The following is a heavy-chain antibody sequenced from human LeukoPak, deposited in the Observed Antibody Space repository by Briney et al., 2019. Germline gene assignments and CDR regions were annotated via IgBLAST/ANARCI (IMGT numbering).Heavy chain of an antibody. V-gene: IGHV3-64D*09. J-gene: IGHJ4*02. Sequence: GGSLRLSCSASGFTFSSYAMHWVRQAPGKALEYLSATSSNGGSTYYADSVKGRFTISRDNSKNTLYLQMSSMRAEDTAVYYCVKGQQWLGPFDYWGQGTLVTVSS. D-gene: IGHD6-19*01. CDR2: TSSNGGST. CDR1: GFTFSSYA. CDR3: VKGQQWLGPFDY.